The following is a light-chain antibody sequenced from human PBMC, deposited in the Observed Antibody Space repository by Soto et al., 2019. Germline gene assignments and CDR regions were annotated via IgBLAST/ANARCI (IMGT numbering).Light chain of an antibody. V-gene: IGKV1-39*01. CDR3: HHSYSSPLT. J-gene: IGKJ4*01. CDR2: ARS. CDR1: QTNSNY. Sequence: DIQMTKSPSSLSASVGDRVTITCRANQTNSNYLKWYRPHPGKAPTRLIYARSSLQSGIPTRLSGSQTKTQFALTTTSLQPEDFATCYCHHSYSSPLTLGRGTKVNIK.